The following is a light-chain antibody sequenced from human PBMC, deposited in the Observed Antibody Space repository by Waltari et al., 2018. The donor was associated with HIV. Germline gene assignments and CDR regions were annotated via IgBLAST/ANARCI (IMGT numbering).Light chain of an antibody. Sequence: YELTPPAPVSVSPGQTASITSSADRLGHNYASWYQQKPGQSPVVVIYQDKKRPSGIPERFSGSNSGNTATLTISGTQALDEADYYCQAWDSSTVVFGGGTKVTVL. V-gene: IGLV3-1*01. J-gene: IGLJ2*01. CDR3: QAWDSSTVV. CDR1: RLGHNY. CDR2: QDK.